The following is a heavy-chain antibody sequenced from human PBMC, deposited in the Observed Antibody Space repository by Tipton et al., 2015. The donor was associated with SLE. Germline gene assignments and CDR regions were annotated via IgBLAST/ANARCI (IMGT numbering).Heavy chain of an antibody. J-gene: IGHJ2*01. Sequence: QLVQSGAEVKKPGESLKIFCKCSGYSFTSHWIGWVRQMPGKGLEWMGIIYPGDSDTRYSPSFQGQVTISADKSISTAYLQWSSLKASDTAISYCAGQGEYERFLGYFDLWGRGTLVTVSS. CDR3: AGQGEYERFLGYFDL. D-gene: IGHD6-6*01. CDR1: GYSFTSHW. V-gene: IGHV5-51*01. CDR2: IYPGDSDT.